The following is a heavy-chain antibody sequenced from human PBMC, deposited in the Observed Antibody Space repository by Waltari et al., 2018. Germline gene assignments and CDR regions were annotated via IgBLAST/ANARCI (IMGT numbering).Heavy chain of an antibody. Sequence: EVQLVQSGAEVKKPGESLKISCKGSGYSFTSYWIGWVRQMPGKGLEWMGIIYPGDSDTRYSPSFQGQVTISADKSISTAYLQWSSLKASDTAMYYCARQQLVNYYYYYMDVWGKGTTVTVSS. CDR2: IYPGDSDT. J-gene: IGHJ6*03. D-gene: IGHD6-6*01. V-gene: IGHV5-51*01. CDR1: GYSFTSYW. CDR3: ARQQLVNYYYYYMDV.